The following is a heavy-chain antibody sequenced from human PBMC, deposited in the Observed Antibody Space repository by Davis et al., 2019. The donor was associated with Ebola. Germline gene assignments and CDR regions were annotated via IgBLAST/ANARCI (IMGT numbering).Heavy chain of an antibody. V-gene: IGHV3-74*01. CDR3: ARGYCSGSSCYSVVSY. Sequence: HTGGSLRLSCAASGFNFNNYWMHWVRQAPGKGLVWVSRISFDGYNTDYADSVKGRFTISRDNAKNMLYLQMSSLRAEDTAVYYCARGYCSGSSCYSVVSYWGQGTLVTVSS. D-gene: IGHD2-15*01. CDR1: GFNFNNYW. J-gene: IGHJ4*02. CDR2: ISFDGYNT.